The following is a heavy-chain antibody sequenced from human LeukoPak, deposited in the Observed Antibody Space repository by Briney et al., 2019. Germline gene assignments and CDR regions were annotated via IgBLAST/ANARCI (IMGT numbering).Heavy chain of an antibody. CDR3: ARDCSGGSCYLALDY. J-gene: IGHJ4*02. D-gene: IGHD2-15*01. V-gene: IGHV3-21*01. Sequence: PGGSLRLSRAASGFTFSSYSMNWVRQAPGKGLEWVSSISSSSSYIYYADSVKGRFTISRDNAKNSLYLQMNSLRAEDTAVYYCARDCSGGSCYLALDYWGQGTLVTVSS. CDR1: GFTFSSYS. CDR2: ISSSSSYI.